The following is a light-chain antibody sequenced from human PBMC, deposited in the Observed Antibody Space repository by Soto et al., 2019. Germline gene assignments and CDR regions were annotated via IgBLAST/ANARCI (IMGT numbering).Light chain of an antibody. J-gene: IGLJ1*01. CDR2: DVS. V-gene: IGLV2-14*01. Sequence: QSVLTQPASVSGSPGQSITISCTGTSSDVGGYNYVSWYQQHPGKAPKLMIYDVSNRPSGVSNRFSGSKSGNTASLTISGLQAEDEADYYCSSYTVSTTYVFGIGTKVTVL. CDR3: SSYTVSTTYV. CDR1: SSDVGGYNY.